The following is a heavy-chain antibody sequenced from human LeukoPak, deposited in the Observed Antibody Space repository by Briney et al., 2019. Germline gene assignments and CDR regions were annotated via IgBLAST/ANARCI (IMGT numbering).Heavy chain of an antibody. CDR1: GLTFSHYA. CDR3: ANDPYTTSPDY. J-gene: IGHJ4*01. V-gene: IGHV3-23*01. Sequence: GGSLRLSCAASGLTFSHYAMTWVRQAPGKGLEWVSSISGGGGSTYYADSVKGRFTISRDNSKNTLYLQMSSLRAEDTAVYYCANDPYTTSPDYWGHGTLVTVSS. CDR2: ISGGGGST. D-gene: IGHD6-6*01.